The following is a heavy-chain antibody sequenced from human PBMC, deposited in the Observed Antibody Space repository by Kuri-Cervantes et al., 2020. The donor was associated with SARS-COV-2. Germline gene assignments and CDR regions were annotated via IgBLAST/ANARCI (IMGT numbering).Heavy chain of an antibody. CDR2: INGDGSNT. J-gene: IGHJ4*02. V-gene: IGHV3-74*01. D-gene: IGHD6-13*01. CDR1: GFTLSNYW. CDR3: ARDIAISGNYFDY. Sequence: GGSLRLSCAVSGFTLSNYWIDWVRQAPGKGPVWVSRINGDGSNTNYADFVKGRFTISRDNAKNTLYLQMNSLSAEDTAVYYCARDIAISGNYFDYWGQGTLVTVSS.